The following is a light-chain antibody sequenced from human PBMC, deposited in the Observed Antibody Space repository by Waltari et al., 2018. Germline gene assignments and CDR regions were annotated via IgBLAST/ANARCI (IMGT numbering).Light chain of an antibody. J-gene: IGLJ3*02. CDR1: TAHGDNSHF. CDR3: CSYVQKDIWL. V-gene: IGLV2-23*02. Sequence: QSALPQSASVSGAPGQSITITCSSVTAHGDNSHFVSWYQHHPGKVPKLLLYEVIKRPPDISDRFTGSKSGNTASLSISGLQADDEADYYCCSYVQKDIWLFGRGTKVTVL. CDR2: EVI.